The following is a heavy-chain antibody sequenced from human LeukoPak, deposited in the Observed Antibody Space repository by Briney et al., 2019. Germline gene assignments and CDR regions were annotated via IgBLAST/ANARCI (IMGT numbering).Heavy chain of an antibody. D-gene: IGHD3-22*01. V-gene: IGHV3-7*03. Sequence: TGGSLRLSCAASGFTFSRYWMSWVRQAPRKGLEWVANIKQDGSETYYVDSVKDRFTISRDNAKNSLYLQMNSLRAEDTAVYYCVRDKGDYDTSGSLFVFGGQGTLVTVSS. CDR3: VRDKGDYDTSGSLFVF. CDR1: GFTFSRYW. CDR2: IKQDGSET. J-gene: IGHJ4*02.